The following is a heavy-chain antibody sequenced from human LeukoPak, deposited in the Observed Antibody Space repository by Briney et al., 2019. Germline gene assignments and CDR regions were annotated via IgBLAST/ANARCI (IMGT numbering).Heavy chain of an antibody. J-gene: IGHJ4*02. CDR1: GRSISSYY. CDR2: IYYSGST. V-gene: IGHV4-59*07. Sequence: ADTLSLTCTLSGRSISSYYWSWIRQPPGKGLEWIGYIYYSGSTNYNPSLKSRVTISVDTSKNQFSLKLSSVTAADTAVYYCARAPPGWGIAAAGLDYWGQGTLVTVSS. D-gene: IGHD6-13*01. CDR3: ARAPPGWGIAAAGLDY.